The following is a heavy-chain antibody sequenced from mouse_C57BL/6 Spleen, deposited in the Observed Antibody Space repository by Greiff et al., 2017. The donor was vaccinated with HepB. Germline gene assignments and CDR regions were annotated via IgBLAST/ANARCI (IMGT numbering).Heavy chain of an antibody. CDR1: GYTFTDYY. CDR2: IGPGSGST. V-gene: IGHV1-77*01. D-gene: IGHD1-1*01. Sequence: VKLMESGAELVKPGASVKISCKASGYTFTDYYINWVKQRPGQGLEWIGKIGPGSGSTYYNEKFKGKATLTADKSSSTAYMQLSSLTSEDSAVYFCARDFLPYYGSSGYFDVWGTGTTVTVSS. J-gene: IGHJ1*03. CDR3: ARDFLPYYGSSGYFDV.